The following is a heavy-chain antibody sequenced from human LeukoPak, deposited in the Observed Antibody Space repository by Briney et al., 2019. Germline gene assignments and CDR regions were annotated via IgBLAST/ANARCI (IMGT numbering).Heavy chain of an antibody. CDR1: GFTFNTYA. CDR2: ISTGSSYI. CDR3: AVTGAPGG. J-gene: IGHJ4*02. D-gene: IGHD3-16*01. Sequence: GGSLRLSCAASGFTFNTYAVFWFRQAPGKGLEWVSSISTGSSYIYYADSVKGRFTISRDNSKNTLYLQMNSLRAEDTAVYYCAVTGAPGGWGQGTLVTVSS. V-gene: IGHV3-21*04.